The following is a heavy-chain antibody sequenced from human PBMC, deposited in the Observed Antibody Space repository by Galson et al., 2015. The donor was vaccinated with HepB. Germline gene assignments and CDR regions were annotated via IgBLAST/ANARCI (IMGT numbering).Heavy chain of an antibody. J-gene: IGHJ5*02. CDR1: GGTFSSYA. V-gene: IGHV1-69*13. CDR2: IIPIFGTA. D-gene: IGHD3-3*01. Sequence: SVKVSCKASGGTFSSYAISWVRQAPGQGLEWMGGIIPIFGTANYAQKFQGRVTITADESTSTAYMELSSLRSEDTAVYYCASGHYDFWSGYYERSNWFDPWGQGTLVTVSS. CDR3: ASGHYDFWSGYYERSNWFDP.